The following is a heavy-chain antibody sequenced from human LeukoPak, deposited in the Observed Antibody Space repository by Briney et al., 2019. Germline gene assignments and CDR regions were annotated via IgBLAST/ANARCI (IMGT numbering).Heavy chain of an antibody. V-gene: IGHV4-30-2*01. CDR1: DGSISSGAYY. Sequence: SQTLSLTCTVSDGSISSGAYYWSWIRQPPGKGLEWIGYIWHSGSTYYNPSLRSRITMSVDRSKNQFSLKLNSVTVADTAVYYCARDATKYVLDAFDIWGQGTMVTVSS. J-gene: IGHJ3*02. D-gene: IGHD2-15*01. CDR3: ARDATKYVLDAFDI. CDR2: IWHSGST.